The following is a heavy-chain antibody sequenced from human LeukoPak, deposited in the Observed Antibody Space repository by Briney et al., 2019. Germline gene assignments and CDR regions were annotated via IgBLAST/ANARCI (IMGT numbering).Heavy chain of an antibody. CDR1: GESFSGYS. CDR2: INQRRNT. Sequence: PSETLSLTCVVYGESFSGYSWSWIRQPPGKGLEWIGEINQRRNTNYNPSLKSRVTISVDRSKNQFSLKLSSVTAADTAVYYCARVYSYGYEGWFDPWGQGTLVTVSS. J-gene: IGHJ5*02. CDR3: ARVYSYGYEGWFDP. V-gene: IGHV4-34*01. D-gene: IGHD5-18*01.